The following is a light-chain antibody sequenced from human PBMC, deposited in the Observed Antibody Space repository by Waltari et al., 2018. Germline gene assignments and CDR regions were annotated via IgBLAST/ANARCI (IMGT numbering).Light chain of an antibody. CDR2: DVD. V-gene: IGLV2-11*01. CDR1: NSDVGAYNY. Sequence: QSALPQPRSVSGSPGQSVTPSCPGPNSDVGAYNYSPWNQQPPGTAPNLVIYDVDKRPSGVPDRFSGSKAGNTASLTISGLQTDDEADYYCCSYAGRYTSVFGGGTKVTVL. CDR3: CSYAGRYTSV. J-gene: IGLJ2*01.